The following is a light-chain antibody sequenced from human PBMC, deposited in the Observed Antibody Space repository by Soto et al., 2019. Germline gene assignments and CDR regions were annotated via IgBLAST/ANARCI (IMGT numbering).Light chain of an antibody. CDR3: QQYNNWTPLT. J-gene: IGKJ4*01. Sequence: EIVMKQSPATLSVSPGERATLSCRASQSVSSNLAWYQQKPGQAPRLLIYGASTRATGIPARFSGSGSGTEFNLTISSLQSEDFAVYYCQQYNNWTPLTFGGGTKVEIK. CDR2: GAS. V-gene: IGKV3-15*01. CDR1: QSVSSN.